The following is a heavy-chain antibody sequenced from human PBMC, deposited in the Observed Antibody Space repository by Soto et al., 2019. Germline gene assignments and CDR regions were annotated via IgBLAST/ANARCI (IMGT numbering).Heavy chain of an antibody. V-gene: IGHV5-10-1*01. D-gene: IGHD3-22*01. Sequence: GESLKISCKGSGYSFTSYWISWVRQMPGKSLEWMGRIDPSDSYTNYSPSFQGHVTISADKSISTAYLQWSSLKASDTAMYYCARRYYYDSSGYYYSWAFDIWGQGTMVTVSS. CDR3: ARRYYYDSSGYYYSWAFDI. CDR1: GYSFTSYW. J-gene: IGHJ3*02. CDR2: IDPSDSYT.